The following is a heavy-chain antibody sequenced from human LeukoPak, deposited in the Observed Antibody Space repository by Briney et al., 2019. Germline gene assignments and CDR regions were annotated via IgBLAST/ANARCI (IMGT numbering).Heavy chain of an antibody. D-gene: IGHD6-19*01. V-gene: IGHV3-9*01. CDR2: ISWDSNSI. CDR3: AKAVAAAGAFDI. J-gene: IGHJ3*02. CDR1: GFTFDQSA. Sequence: PGGSLRLSCAASGFTFDQSAMHWVRQAQGKGLEWVSGISWDSNSIIYADSVKGRFAISRDNAKNSLYLQMNGLRADDTALYYCAKAVAAAGAFDIWGQGTVVTVSS.